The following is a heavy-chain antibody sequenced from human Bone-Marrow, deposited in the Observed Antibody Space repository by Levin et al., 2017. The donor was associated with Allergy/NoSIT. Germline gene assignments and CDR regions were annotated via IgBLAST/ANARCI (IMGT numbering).Heavy chain of an antibody. Sequence: GESLKISCAASGFTVSSNYMSWVRQAPGKGLEWVSVIYSGGSTYYADSVKGRFTISRDNSKNTLYLQMNSLRAEDTAVYYCAREVYSSGWYTDYWGQGTLVTVSS. D-gene: IGHD6-19*01. CDR3: AREVYSSGWYTDY. CDR2: IYSGGST. CDR1: GFTVSSNY. J-gene: IGHJ4*02. V-gene: IGHV3-66*01.